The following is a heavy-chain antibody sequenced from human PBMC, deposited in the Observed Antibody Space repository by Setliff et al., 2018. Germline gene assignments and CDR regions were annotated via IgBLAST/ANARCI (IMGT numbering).Heavy chain of an antibody. Sequence: SVKVSCKASGATFSSYGISWVRQAPEQGLEWMGGTIPMFGTTEYAQKFQGRLTIITDESTNTAFMQLSSLRSDDTAVYYCVREGVDRRSSTDYRYYMDVWGKGTTVTVSS. D-gene: IGHD6-6*01. CDR2: TIPMFGTT. V-gene: IGHV1-69*05. J-gene: IGHJ6*03. CDR1: GATFSSYG. CDR3: VREGVDRRSSTDYRYYMDV.